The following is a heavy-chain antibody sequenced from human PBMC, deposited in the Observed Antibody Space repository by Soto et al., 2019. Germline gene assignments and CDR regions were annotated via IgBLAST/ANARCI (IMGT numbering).Heavy chain of an antibody. Sequence: SETLSLTCTVSGGSISSYYWGWIRQPPGKGLEWIGSIYYSGSTYYNPSLKSRVTISVDTSKNQFSLKLSSVTAADTAVYYCASSKYYYDSSGYYGDYYYYGMDVWGQGTTVTVSS. CDR2: IYYSGST. CDR3: ASSKYYYDSSGYYGDYYYYGMDV. D-gene: IGHD3-22*01. J-gene: IGHJ6*02. CDR1: GGSISSYY. V-gene: IGHV4-39*01.